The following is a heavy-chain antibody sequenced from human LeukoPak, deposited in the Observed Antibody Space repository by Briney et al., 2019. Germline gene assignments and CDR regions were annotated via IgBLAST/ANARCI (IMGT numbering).Heavy chain of an antibody. CDR3: ASSQYSGNYPWPFDY. V-gene: IGHV3-30-3*01. CDR1: GFTFSSYE. CDR2: LSYDGSNK. Sequence: PGGSLRLSCAASGFTFSSYEMNWVRQAPGKGLEWVAVLSYDGSNKFYADSVKGRFTISRDNSKNTLYPQMNSLRAEDTAVYYCASSQYSGNYPWPFDYWGQGTLVTVSS. J-gene: IGHJ4*02. D-gene: IGHD1-26*01.